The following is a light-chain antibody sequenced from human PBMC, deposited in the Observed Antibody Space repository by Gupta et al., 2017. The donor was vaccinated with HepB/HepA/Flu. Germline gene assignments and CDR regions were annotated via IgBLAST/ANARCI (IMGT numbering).Light chain of an antibody. J-gene: IGLJ2*01. Sequence: SSDLTQPPSVSVSPGQTASIPCSGSKLGNNYVCWYQQKPGQSPVLVIVEDNKRPSGIPERFSGSNARNTATLTISGTQTIDEADYYCQEWDSTTGIFGGGTRLSVL. CDR3: QEWDSTTGI. CDR2: EDN. CDR1: KLGNNY. V-gene: IGLV3-1*01.